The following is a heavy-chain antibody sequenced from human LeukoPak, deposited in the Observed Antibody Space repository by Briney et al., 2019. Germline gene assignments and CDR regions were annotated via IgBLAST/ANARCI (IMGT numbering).Heavy chain of an antibody. Sequence: SETLSLTCTVSGGSISSYYWSWIRQPPGKGLEWIGYIYYSGSTNYNPSLKSRVTISVDKSKNQFSLKLSSVTAADTAVYYCARMTGYSWYNYWGQGTLVTVSS. CDR3: ARMTGYSWYNY. J-gene: IGHJ4*02. CDR2: IYYSGST. V-gene: IGHV4-59*01. D-gene: IGHD6-13*01. CDR1: GGSISSYY.